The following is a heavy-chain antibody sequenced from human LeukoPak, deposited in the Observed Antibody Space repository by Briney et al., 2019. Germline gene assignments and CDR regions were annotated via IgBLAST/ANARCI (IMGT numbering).Heavy chain of an antibody. V-gene: IGHV4-39*01. D-gene: IGHD6-6*01. CDR1: GGSISSSSYY. J-gene: IGHJ4*02. CDR2: IYYSGST. Sequence: SETLSLTCTVSGGSISSSSYYWGWIRQPPGEGLEWIGSIYYSGSTYYNPSLKSRVTISVDTSKNQFSLKLSSVTAADTAVYYCAARGPRSIAARPDYWGQGTLVTVSS. CDR3: AARGPRSIAARPDY.